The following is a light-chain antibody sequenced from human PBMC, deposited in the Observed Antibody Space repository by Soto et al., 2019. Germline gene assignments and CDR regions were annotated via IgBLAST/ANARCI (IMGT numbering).Light chain of an antibody. J-gene: IGLJ2*01. CDR1: SSNIGNNY. CDR2: DSN. Sequence: QSVLTQPPSVSAAPGQKVTISCSGSSSNIGNNYVSWYQQLPGTAPKLLIYDSNKRPSGIPDRFSGSKSGTSATLGITGLQTGDDADYYCGTWDSSLSAVVFGGGTKVTVL. CDR3: GTWDSSLSAVV. V-gene: IGLV1-51*01.